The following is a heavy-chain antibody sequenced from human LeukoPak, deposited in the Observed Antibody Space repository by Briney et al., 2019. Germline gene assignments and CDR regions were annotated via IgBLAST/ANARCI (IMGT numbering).Heavy chain of an antibody. CDR3: ARFRGYTYGHVDY. D-gene: IGHD5-18*01. J-gene: IGHJ4*02. V-gene: IGHV4-59*01. CDR1: GGSISSYY. CDR2: IYYSGST. Sequence: SETLSLTCTVSGGSISSYYWSWIRQPPGKGLEWIGYIYYSGSTNYNPSLKSRVTISVDTSKNQFSLKLSSVTAADTAVYYCARFRGYTYGHVDYWGQGTLVTVSS.